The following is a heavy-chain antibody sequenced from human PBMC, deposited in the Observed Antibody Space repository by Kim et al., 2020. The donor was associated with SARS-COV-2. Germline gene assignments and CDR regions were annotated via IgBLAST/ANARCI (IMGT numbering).Heavy chain of an antibody. V-gene: IGHV4-38-2*02. CDR1: GYSISSGYY. D-gene: IGHD3-10*01. CDR2: IYHSGST. Sequence: SETLSLTCTVSGYSISSGYYWGWIRQPPGKGLEWIGSIYHSGSTYYNPSLKSRVTISVDTSKNQFSLKLSSVTAADTAVYYCARAPHYYGSVSQGYWGQG. CDR3: ARAPHYYGSVSQGY. J-gene: IGHJ4*02.